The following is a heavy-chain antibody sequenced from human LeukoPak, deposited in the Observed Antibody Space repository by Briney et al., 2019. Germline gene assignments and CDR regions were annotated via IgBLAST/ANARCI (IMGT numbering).Heavy chain of an antibody. CDR1: GGPLSGYN. CDR3: ARGRLIPRRYYYGSGRSFDY. Sequence: PSETLSLTCAVHGGPLSGYNWSWIRQPPGKGLEWIGEINHSGSTNYNPSLKCRVTISVDTSKNQFSLKLSSVAAADMAVYYCARGRLIPRRYYYGSGRSFDYWGQGTLVTVSS. V-gene: IGHV4-34*01. J-gene: IGHJ4*02. CDR2: INHSGST. D-gene: IGHD3-10*01.